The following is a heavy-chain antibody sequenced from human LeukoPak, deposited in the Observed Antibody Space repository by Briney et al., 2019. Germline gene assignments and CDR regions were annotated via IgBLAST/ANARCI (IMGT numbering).Heavy chain of an antibody. D-gene: IGHD3-3*01. CDR2: IYYSGST. CDR3: ARVGVFGVVSDS. CDR1: GDSINSGSYY. J-gene: IGHJ4*02. Sequence: SETLSLTCTVSGDSINSGSYYWVWIRQPPGKGLEWIGSIYYSGSTYYSPSLKSRVTISVDSSKIQFSLRLSSVTAADTAVYYCARVGVFGVVSDSWGQGILVTVSS. V-gene: IGHV4-39*01.